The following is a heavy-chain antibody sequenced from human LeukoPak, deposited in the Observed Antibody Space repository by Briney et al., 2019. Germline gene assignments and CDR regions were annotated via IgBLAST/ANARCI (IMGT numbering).Heavy chain of an antibody. J-gene: IGHJ3*02. Sequence: GASVKVSCKASGYTFTGYYMHWVRQAPGQGLEWMGWINPNSGGTNYAQKFQGRVTMTRDTPISTAYMELSRLRSDDTAVYYCARERELLRGDAFDIWGQGTMVTVSS. CDR2: INPNSGGT. V-gene: IGHV1-2*02. CDR3: ARERELLRGDAFDI. D-gene: IGHD1-26*01. CDR1: GYTFTGYY.